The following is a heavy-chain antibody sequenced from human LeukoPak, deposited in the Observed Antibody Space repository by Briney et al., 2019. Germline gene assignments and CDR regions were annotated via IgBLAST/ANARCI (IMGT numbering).Heavy chain of an antibody. D-gene: IGHD3/OR15-3a*01. Sequence: SETLSLTCTVSGGSISSYYWSWIRQPPGKGLEWIGYIYYSGSTSYNPSLKSRVTILVDTSKNQFSLKLSSVTAADTAVYYCARHERDFSLDHALDIWGQGTMVTVSS. V-gene: IGHV4-59*08. CDR1: GGSISSYY. CDR2: IYYSGST. J-gene: IGHJ3*02. CDR3: ARHERDFSLDHALDI.